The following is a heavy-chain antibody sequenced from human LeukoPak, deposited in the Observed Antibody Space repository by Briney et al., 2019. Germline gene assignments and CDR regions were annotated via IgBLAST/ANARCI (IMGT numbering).Heavy chain of an antibody. Sequence: PSETLSLTCAVSGYSISSGYYWGWIRPPPGKGLEWIGSIYHSGSTYYNPSLKSRVTISVDTSKNQFSLKLSSVTAADTAVYYCASSLYYYDSSGFNFDYWGQGTLVTVSS. J-gene: IGHJ4*02. CDR3: ASSLYYYDSSGFNFDY. CDR2: IYHSGST. CDR1: GYSISSGYY. D-gene: IGHD3-22*01. V-gene: IGHV4-38-2*01.